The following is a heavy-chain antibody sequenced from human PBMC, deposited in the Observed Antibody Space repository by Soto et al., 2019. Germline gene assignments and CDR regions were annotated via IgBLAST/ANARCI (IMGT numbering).Heavy chain of an antibody. CDR2: IYSGGST. CDR1: GFTVSSNY. D-gene: IGHD3-16*01. V-gene: IGHV3-66*02. Sequence: GGSLRLSCAASGFTVSSNYMSWVRQAPGKGLEWVSVIYSGGSTYYADSVKGRFTISRDNSKNTLYLQMNSLRAEDTAVYYCARHREDSASWGAFDIWGQGTMVTVSS. CDR3: ARHREDSASWGAFDI. J-gene: IGHJ3*02.